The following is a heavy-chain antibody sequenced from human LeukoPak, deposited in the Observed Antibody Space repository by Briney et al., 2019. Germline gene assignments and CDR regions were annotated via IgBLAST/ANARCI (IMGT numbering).Heavy chain of an antibody. D-gene: IGHD2-2*02. CDR3: ARDACSSTSCYNDY. V-gene: IGHV4-4*07. CDR1: GGSISSYY. CDR2: IYTSGST. J-gene: IGHJ4*02. Sequence: SETLSLTCTVSGGSISSYYWSWLRQPAGRGLEWIGRIYTSGSTNYNPSLKSRVTISVDTSKNQFSLKLSSVTAADTAVYYCARDACSSTSCYNDYWGQGTLVTVSS.